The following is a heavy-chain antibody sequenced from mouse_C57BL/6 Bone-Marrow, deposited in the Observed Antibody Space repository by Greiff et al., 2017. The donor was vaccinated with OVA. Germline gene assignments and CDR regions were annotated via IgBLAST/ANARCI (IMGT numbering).Heavy chain of an antibody. CDR1: GYTFTDYN. Sequence: VQLKQSGPELVKPGASVKIPCKASGYTFTDYNMDWVKQSHGKSLEWIGDINPNNGGTIYNQKFKGKATLTVDKSSSTAYMELRSLTSEDTAVYYCARKAYSNWYFDVWGTGTTVTVSS. J-gene: IGHJ1*03. CDR3: ARKAYSNWYFDV. CDR2: INPNNGGT. D-gene: IGHD2-10*01. V-gene: IGHV1-18*01.